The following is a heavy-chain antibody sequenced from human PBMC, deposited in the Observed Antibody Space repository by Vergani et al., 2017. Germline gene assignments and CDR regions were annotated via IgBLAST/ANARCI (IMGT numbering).Heavy chain of an antibody. CDR1: GYTFTSYG. V-gene: IGHV1-18*04. CDR2: ISAYNGNT. CDR3: AGNADDMVVPAGACDYYCYGVDV. Sequence: QVQLVQSGAEVKKPGASVKVSCTASGYTFTSYGISWVRQAPGQGLEWMGWISAYNGNTYYAQKLQGRVTMTTDTSTSTAYMELRSLRSDDTAVYYCAGNADDMVVPAGACDYYCYGVDVWGQGTTVTVSS. D-gene: IGHD2-2*01. J-gene: IGHJ6*02.